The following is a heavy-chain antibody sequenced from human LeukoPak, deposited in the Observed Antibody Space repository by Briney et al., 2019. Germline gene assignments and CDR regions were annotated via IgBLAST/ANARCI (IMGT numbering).Heavy chain of an antibody. D-gene: IGHD1-26*01. Sequence: ASAKVSCKASGYTFTSYAMHWVRQAPGQRLEWMGWINAGNGNTKYSQKFQGRVTITRDTSASTAYMELSSLRSEDTAVYYCALSSLGWELLFDYWGQGTLVTVSS. CDR2: INAGNGNT. J-gene: IGHJ4*02. V-gene: IGHV1-3*01. CDR1: GYTFTSYA. CDR3: ALSSLGWELLFDY.